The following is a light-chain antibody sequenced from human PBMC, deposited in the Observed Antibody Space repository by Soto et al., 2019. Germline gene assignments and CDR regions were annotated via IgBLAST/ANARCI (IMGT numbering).Light chain of an antibody. CDR3: CSYAGTYIWI. V-gene: IGLV2-11*01. CDR1: SSDVGGYNF. CDR2: DVS. J-gene: IGLJ2*01. Sequence: QSVLTQPRSVSGSPGQSVTISCTGTSSDVGGYNFVSWYQQHPGNAPKLMIYDVSKRPSGVPDRFSGSKSGITASLTISGLRADDEADYYCCSYAGTYIWIFGWGTQLTVL.